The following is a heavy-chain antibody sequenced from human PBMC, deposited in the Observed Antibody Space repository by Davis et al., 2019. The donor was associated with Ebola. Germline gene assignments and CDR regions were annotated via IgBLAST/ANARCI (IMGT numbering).Heavy chain of an antibody. J-gene: IGHJ6*02. D-gene: IGHD1/OR15-1a*01. CDR1: GFTFSSYS. CDR3: ARDRQSKTRRYYYYGMDV. V-gene: IGHV3-74*01. CDR2: INSDGSST. Sequence: HTGGSLRLSCAASGFTFSSYSMNWVRQAPGKGLVWVSRINSDGSSTSYADSVKGRFTISRDNAKNTLYLQMNSLRAEDTAVYYCARDRQSKTRRYYYYGMDVWGQGTTVTVSS.